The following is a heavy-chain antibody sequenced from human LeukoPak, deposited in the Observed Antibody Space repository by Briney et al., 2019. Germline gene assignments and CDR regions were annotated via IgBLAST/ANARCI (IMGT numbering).Heavy chain of an antibody. Sequence: PGGSVRLSCAASGFTFDDYAMHWVRQAPGKGLEWVSLISGDGGSTYYADSVKGRFTISRDNSKNSLYLQMNSLRTEDTALYYCAKDFSSGTYYPYYHYGMDVWGQGTTVTVSS. CDR3: AKDFSSGTYYPYYHYGMDV. J-gene: IGHJ6*02. V-gene: IGHV3-43*02. D-gene: IGHD3-10*01. CDR2: ISGDGGST. CDR1: GFTFDDYA.